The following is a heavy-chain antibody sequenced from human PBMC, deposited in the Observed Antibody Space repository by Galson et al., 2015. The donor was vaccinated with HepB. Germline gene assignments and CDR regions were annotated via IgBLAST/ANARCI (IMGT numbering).Heavy chain of an antibody. CDR2: IHYSGPT. J-gene: IGHJ3*02. V-gene: IGHV4-59*13. CDR1: GDFISNFY. Sequence: ETLSLTCTVSGDFISNFYWSWIRQSPGKGLEWIAYIHYSGPTNYNPSLKGRVTISADTSKNPFSLKLSSVTPVDTAVYYCARVYGSGSYMNAFDIWGQGTMVTVSS. CDR3: ARVYGSGSYMNAFDI. D-gene: IGHD3-10*01.